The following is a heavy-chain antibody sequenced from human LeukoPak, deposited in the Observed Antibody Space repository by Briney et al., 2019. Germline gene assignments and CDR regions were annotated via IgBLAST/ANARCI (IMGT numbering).Heavy chain of an antibody. CDR3: TTDLRYFDRTGFAFDV. Sequence: GGSLRLSCAASGFTFSNAWMSWVRQAPGKGLEWVGRITSKTDGETTDYVAPVKGRFTISRDDAKNTLYLQMNSLKTDDTAVYYCTTDLRYFDRTGFAFDVWGQGTLVTVSS. V-gene: IGHV3-15*01. CDR2: ITSKTDGETT. J-gene: IGHJ3*01. D-gene: IGHD3-9*01. CDR1: GFTFSNAW.